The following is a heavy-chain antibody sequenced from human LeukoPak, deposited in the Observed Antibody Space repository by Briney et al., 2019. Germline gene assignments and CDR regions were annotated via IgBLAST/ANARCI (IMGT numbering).Heavy chain of an antibody. CDR2: INWNGGST. J-gene: IGHJ5*02. CDR1: GFTFDDYG. Sequence: GGSLRLSCAASGFTFDDYGMSWVRQAPGKGLEWVSGINWNGGSTGYADSVKGRFTISRDNAKNSLYLQMNSLRAEDTALYYCARDSGTTGEVKFDPWGQGTLVTVSS. V-gene: IGHV3-20*04. D-gene: IGHD3-10*01. CDR3: ARDSGTTGEVKFDP.